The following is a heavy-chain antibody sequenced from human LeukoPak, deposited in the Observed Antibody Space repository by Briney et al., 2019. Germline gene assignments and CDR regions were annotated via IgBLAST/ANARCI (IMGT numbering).Heavy chain of an antibody. CDR3: ARKLFRTVRGVILDYFDY. J-gene: IGHJ4*02. V-gene: IGHV3-48*04. CDR2: ISSSSSTI. CDR1: GFTFSSYS. Sequence: GGSLRLSCAASGFTFSSYSMNWVRQAPGKGLEWVSSISSSSSTIYYADSVKGRFTISRDNAKNSLYLQLNSLRAEDTAVYYCARKLFRTVRGVILDYFDYWGQGTLVTVSS. D-gene: IGHD3-10*01.